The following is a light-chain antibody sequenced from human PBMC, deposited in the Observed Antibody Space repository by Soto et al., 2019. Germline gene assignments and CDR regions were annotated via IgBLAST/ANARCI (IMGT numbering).Light chain of an antibody. CDR3: LLPYSGAGV. V-gene: IGLV7-46*01. J-gene: IGLJ3*02. CDR2: DTN. Sequence: QAVVTQEPSLTVSPGGTVTLTCGSSTGAVTTDHFPYWFQQKPGQAPRTLIYDTNNKYSWTPARFSGSLLGDKAALTLSGAQPGEGADYSCLLPYSGAGVFGGGPQLTVL. CDR1: TGAVTTDHF.